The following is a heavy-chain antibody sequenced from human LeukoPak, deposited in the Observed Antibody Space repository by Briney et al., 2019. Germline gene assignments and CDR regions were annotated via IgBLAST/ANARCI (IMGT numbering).Heavy chain of an antibody. CDR1: GFTFSSYA. J-gene: IGHJ4*02. CDR3: AKDQGEYYYDSSGSAY. V-gene: IGHV3-23*01. CDR2: ITGSGGST. D-gene: IGHD3-22*01. Sequence: GGSLRLSCAASGFTFSSYAMSWVRQAPGKGLEWVSAITGSGGSTYYADSVKGRFTISRDNSKNTLYLQMNSLRAEDTAVYCCAKDQGEYYYDSSGSAYWGQGTLVTVSS.